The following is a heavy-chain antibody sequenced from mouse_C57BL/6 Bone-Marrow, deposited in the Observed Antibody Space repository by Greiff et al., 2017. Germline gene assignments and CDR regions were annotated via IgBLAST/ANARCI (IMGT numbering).Heavy chain of an antibody. V-gene: IGHV7-3*01. CDR3: ARSRREFAY. J-gene: IGHJ3*01. CDR2: IRNKANGYTT. Sequence: EVKLMESGGGLVQPGGSLSLSCAASGFTFTDYYMSWVRQPPGKALEWLGFIRNKANGYTTEYSASVKGRFTISRDNSQSILYLQMNALRAEDSATYYCARSRREFAYWGQGTLVTVSA. CDR1: GFTFTDYY.